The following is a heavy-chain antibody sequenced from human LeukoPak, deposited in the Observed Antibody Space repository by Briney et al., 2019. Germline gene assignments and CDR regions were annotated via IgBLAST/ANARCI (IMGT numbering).Heavy chain of an antibody. Sequence: SETLSLTCTVSGGSISSYYWSWIRQSPGKGLEWIGYMYNSGSTNYNPSLKNRVTISVDMSKNQFSLKLSAVTAADTAVYYCARHGGSYSYDYWGQGTLVTVSS. J-gene: IGHJ4*02. CDR3: ARHGGSYSYDY. D-gene: IGHD1-26*01. V-gene: IGHV4-59*08. CDR2: MYNSGST. CDR1: GGSISSYY.